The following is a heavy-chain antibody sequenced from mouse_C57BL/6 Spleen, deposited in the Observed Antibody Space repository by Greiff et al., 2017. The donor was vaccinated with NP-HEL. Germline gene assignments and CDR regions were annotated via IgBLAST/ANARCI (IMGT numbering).Heavy chain of an antibody. D-gene: IGHD2-5*01. CDR2: IDPSDSYT. CDR3: ARRGYSNHPFAY. Sequence: QVQLKQPGAELVMPGASVKLSCKASGYTFTSYWMHWVKQRPGQGLEWIGEIDPSDSYTNYNQKFKGKSTLTVDKASSTAYMQLSSLTSEDSAVYYCARRGYSNHPFAYWGQGTLVTVSA. J-gene: IGHJ3*01. CDR1: GYTFTSYW. V-gene: IGHV1-69*01.